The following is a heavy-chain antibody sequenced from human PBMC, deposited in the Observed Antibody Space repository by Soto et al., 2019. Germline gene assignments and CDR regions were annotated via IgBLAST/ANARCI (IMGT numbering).Heavy chain of an antibody. CDR2: LSAYKGNT. V-gene: IGHV1-18*01. J-gene: IGHJ5*02. Sequence: QVRLVQSGAEVMKPGASVKVSCKASGYTFTSYGISWVRQAPGPGLEWMGWLSAYKGNTNYEQKLQGRVTMTTDTPTSTAYMELRSLRSDDTAVYYCASTRSSWYNWFHPGGQGTLVTVSS. CDR3: ASTRSSWYNWFHP. D-gene: IGHD6-13*01. CDR1: GYTFTSYG.